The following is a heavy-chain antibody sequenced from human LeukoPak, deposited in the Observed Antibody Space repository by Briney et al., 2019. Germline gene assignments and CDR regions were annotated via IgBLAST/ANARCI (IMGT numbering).Heavy chain of an antibody. CDR1: GGSISSYY. V-gene: IGHV4-59*01. CDR3: ARASANPPESYYFQH. D-gene: IGHD1-26*01. J-gene: IGHJ1*01. CDR2: IYYSGST. Sequence: TSETLSLTCTVSGGSISSYYWSWIRQPPGKGLEWIGYIYYSGSTNYNPSLKSRVTISVDTSKNQFSLKLSSVTAADTAVYYCARASANPPESYYFQHWGQGTLVTVSS.